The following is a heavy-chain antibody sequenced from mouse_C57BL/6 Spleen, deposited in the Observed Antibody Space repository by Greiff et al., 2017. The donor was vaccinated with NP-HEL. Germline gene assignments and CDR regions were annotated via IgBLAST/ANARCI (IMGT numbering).Heavy chain of an antibody. CDR1: GYTFTSYG. Sequence: QVHVKQSGAELARPGASVKLSCKASGYTFTSYGISWVKQRTGQGLEWIGEIYPRSGNTYYNEKFKGKATLTADKSSSTAYMELRSLTSEDSAVYFCAYYYGDYWGQGTTLTVSS. CDR3: AYYYGDY. V-gene: IGHV1-81*01. CDR2: IYPRSGNT. J-gene: IGHJ2*01.